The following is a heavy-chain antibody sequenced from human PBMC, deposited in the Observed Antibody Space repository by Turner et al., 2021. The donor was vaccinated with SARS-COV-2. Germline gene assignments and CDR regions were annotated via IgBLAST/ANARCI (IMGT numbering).Heavy chain of an antibody. Sequence: QLQLQESGPGLVKPSETLSLTCTVSSGSISSTSYYWGWIRQPPGKGLEWIGSIYYSGSTYYNPSLKSRVTISADTTKNQFSLKLSSVTAADTAVYYCACGYYSRGDYWGQGTLVTVSS. CDR3: ACGYYSRGDY. CDR2: IYYSGST. D-gene: IGHD3-3*01. J-gene: IGHJ4*02. V-gene: IGHV4-39*01. CDR1: SGSISSTSYY.